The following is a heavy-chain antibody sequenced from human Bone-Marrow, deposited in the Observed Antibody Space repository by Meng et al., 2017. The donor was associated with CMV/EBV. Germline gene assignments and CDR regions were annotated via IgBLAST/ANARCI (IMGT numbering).Heavy chain of an antibody. CDR2: INPSGGST. CDR1: GYTFTSYY. V-gene: IGHV1-46*01. Sequence: ASVKVSCKASGYTFTSYYMHWVRQAPGQGLEWMGIINPSGGSTSYAQKFQGRVTMTRNTSISTAYMELSSLRSEDTAVYYCASSKAAAGDYWGQGTLVTVSS. J-gene: IGHJ4*02. D-gene: IGHD6-13*01. CDR3: ASSKAAAGDY.